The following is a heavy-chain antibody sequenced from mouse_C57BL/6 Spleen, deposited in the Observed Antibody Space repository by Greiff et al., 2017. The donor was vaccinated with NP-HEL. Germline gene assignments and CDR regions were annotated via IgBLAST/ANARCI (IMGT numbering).Heavy chain of an antibody. J-gene: IGHJ3*01. CDR2: IAPSDSYT. V-gene: IGHV1-69*01. CDR3: ARRGYYGYDGDAWFAY. Sequence: QVQLQQPGAELVMPGASVKLSCKASGSTFTSYWMHWVKQRPGQGLEWIGEIAPSDSYTNYNQKFTGKSTLTVDKSSSTAYMQLSSLTSEDSAVYYCARRGYYGYDGDAWFAYWGQGTLVTVSA. CDR1: GSTFTSYW. D-gene: IGHD2-2*01.